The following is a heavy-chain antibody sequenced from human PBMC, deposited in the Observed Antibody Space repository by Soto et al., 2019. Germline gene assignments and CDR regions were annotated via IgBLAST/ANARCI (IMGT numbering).Heavy chain of an antibody. V-gene: IGHV4-59*01. D-gene: IGHD2-15*01. CDR1: GGSISSYY. CDR3: ARSGCSGGSCYFSP. Sequence: SETLSLTCTVSGGSISSYYWSWIRQPPGKGLEWIGYIYYSGSTNYNPSLKSRVTMTRDTSTSTVYMELSSLRSEDTAVYYCARSGCSGGSCYFSPWGQGTLVTVSS. J-gene: IGHJ5*02. CDR2: IYYSGST.